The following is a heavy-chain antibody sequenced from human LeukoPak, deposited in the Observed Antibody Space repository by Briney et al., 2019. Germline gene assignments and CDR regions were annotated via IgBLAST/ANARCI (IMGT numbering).Heavy chain of an antibody. Sequence: SETLSLTCTVSGGSISSYYWSWIRQPPGKGLEWIGEINHSGSTNYNPSLKSRVTISVDTSKNQFSLKLSSVTAADTAVYYCARGRAVTIPLGYYYYYYMDVWGKGTTVTVSS. CDR3: ARGRAVTIPLGYYYYYYMDV. CDR2: INHSGST. D-gene: IGHD4-17*01. J-gene: IGHJ6*03. CDR1: GGSISSYY. V-gene: IGHV4-34*01.